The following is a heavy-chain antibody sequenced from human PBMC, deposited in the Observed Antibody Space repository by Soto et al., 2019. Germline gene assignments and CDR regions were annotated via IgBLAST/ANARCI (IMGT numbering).Heavy chain of an antibody. V-gene: IGHV1-3*05. CDR3: ARGNVRGGCLDY. Sequence: QVQLVQSGAEERKPGASVKVSCKASGYTFSTYAMHWVRRAPGQSLEWMGWFNGGNGNIKYSQKFEGRVTITTDTAASTAYMELTMLRSEGTAVFYCARGNVRGGCLDYWGQGTLVSVSS. CDR1: GYTFSTYA. D-gene: IGHD3-10*01. CDR2: FNGGNGNI. J-gene: IGHJ4*02.